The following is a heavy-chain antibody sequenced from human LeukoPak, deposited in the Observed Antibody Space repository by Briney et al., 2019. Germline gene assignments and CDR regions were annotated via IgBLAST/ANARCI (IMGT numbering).Heavy chain of an antibody. CDR3: AKGGAATMRDGYNYYCYYMEV. D-gene: IGHD5-24*01. Sequence: TGGSLSLPCAASGITFSSHAMSWVRQAPGKGLEWVSLISGSGGHTYYGDSVKGRFTISRDNSTNRLYLQMTSLRPEDTAVYYCAKGGAATMRDGYNYYCYYMEVWGRGTTVTVSS. J-gene: IGHJ6*03. CDR2: ISGSGGHT. CDR1: GITFSSHA. V-gene: IGHV3-23*01.